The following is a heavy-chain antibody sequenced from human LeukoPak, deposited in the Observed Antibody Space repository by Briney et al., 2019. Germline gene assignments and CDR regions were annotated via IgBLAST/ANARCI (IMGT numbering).Heavy chain of an antibody. V-gene: IGHV4-39*01. Sequence: SEALFLNCTVPVGPLSSSIYSSGWIRRSPGKGLERIGRIYFSLTTYYNAYLKSGVTLTADTSKNQFSLKLNSVTAADTAVFYCARHSSAYNYGHRPFDYWGRGTLVTVSS. CDR1: VGPLSSSIYS. D-gene: IGHD5-24*01. CDR3: ARHSSAYNYGHRPFDY. J-gene: IGHJ4*02. CDR2: IYFSLTT.